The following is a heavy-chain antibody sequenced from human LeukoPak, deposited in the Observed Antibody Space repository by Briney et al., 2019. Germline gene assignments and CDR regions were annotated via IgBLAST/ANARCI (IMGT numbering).Heavy chain of an antibody. D-gene: IGHD4-11*01. J-gene: IGHJ4*02. Sequence: GGSLRLSCAASGFTFSSYAMSWVRQAPGKGLEWVSAISGSGGSTYYADSVKGRFTISRDNAKNSLYLQMNSLRAEDTAVYYCARDRYSNSDYWGQGTLVTVSS. CDR1: GFTFSSYA. CDR2: ISGSGGST. V-gene: IGHV3-23*01. CDR3: ARDRYSNSDY.